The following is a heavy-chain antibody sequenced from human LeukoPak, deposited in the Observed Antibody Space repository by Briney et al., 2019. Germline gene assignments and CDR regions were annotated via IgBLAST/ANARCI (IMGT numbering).Heavy chain of an antibody. J-gene: IGHJ6*03. CDR2: INHSGST. D-gene: IGHD3-10*01. V-gene: IGHV4-34*01. Sequence: PSETLSLTCAVYGGSFSGYYWSWIRQPPGKGLEWIGEINHSGSTNYNPSLKSRVTISVDTSKNQFSLKLSSVTAADTAVYYCARGRKVVGEFWRPYYYHYMDVWGKGTTVTVSS. CDR1: GGSFSGYY. CDR3: ARGRKVVGEFWRPYYYHYMDV.